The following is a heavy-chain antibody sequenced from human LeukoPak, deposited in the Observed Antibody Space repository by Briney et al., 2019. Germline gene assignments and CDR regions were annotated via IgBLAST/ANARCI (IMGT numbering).Heavy chain of an antibody. CDR3: ARDDYDSSGYYLYYYYDGMDV. CDR1: GGTFSSYA. CDR2: IIPIFGTA. V-gene: IGHV1-69*13. Sequence: ASVKVSCKASGGTFSSYAISWVRQAPGQGLEWMGGIIPIFGTANYAQKFQGRVTITADESTSTAYMELSSLRSEDTAVYYCARDDYDSSGYYLYYYYDGMDVWGQGTTVTVSS. D-gene: IGHD3-22*01. J-gene: IGHJ6*02.